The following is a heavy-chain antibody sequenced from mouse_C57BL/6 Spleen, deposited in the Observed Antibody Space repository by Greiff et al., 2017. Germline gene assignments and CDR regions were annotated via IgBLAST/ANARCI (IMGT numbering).Heavy chain of an antibody. Sequence: QVQLQQPGAELVKPGASVKLSCKASGYTFTSYWMHWVKQRPGQGLEWIGMIHPNSGSTNYNAKFKSKATLTVDKSSSTAYMQLSSLTSEDSAVYYCASGREVYYFDYWGQGTTLTVSS. CDR2: IHPNSGST. CDR3: ASGREVYYFDY. V-gene: IGHV1-64*01. CDR1: GYTFTSYW. J-gene: IGHJ2*01.